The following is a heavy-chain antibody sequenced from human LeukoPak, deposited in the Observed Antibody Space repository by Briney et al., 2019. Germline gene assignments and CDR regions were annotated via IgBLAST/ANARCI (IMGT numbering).Heavy chain of an antibody. Sequence: ASVKVSCKASGYTFTSYGISWVRQAPGQGLEWMGWISAYNGNTNYAQKFQGRVTITADESTSTAYMELSSLRSEDTAVYYCAGGGMTGTTWDYWGQGTLVTVSS. CDR3: AGGGMTGTTWDY. D-gene: IGHD1-7*01. V-gene: IGHV1-18*01. CDR1: GYTFTSYG. J-gene: IGHJ4*02. CDR2: ISAYNGNT.